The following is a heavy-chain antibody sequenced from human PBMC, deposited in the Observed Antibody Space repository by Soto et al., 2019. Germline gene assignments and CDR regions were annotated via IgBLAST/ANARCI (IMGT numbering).Heavy chain of an antibody. CDR1: GYTFTSYG. J-gene: IGHJ4*02. V-gene: IGHV1-18*04. Sequence: ASVKVSCKASGYTFTSYGISWVRQAPGQGLEWMGWISAYNGNTNYAQKLQGRVTMTTDTSTSTAYMELRSLRSDDTAVYYCARNSMAIYYDSSGYPFDYWGQGXLVTVYS. D-gene: IGHD3-22*01. CDR2: ISAYNGNT. CDR3: ARNSMAIYYDSSGYPFDY.